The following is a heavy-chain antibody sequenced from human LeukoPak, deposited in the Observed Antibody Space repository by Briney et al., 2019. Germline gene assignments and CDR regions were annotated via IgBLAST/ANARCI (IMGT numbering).Heavy chain of an antibody. D-gene: IGHD3-9*01. V-gene: IGHV1-46*01. CDR2: INPRGGST. J-gene: IGHJ3*02. CDR1: GYTFTSYY. CDR3: ARDRVLRYFDWLMVFDAFDI. Sequence: ASVKVSCKASGYTFTSYYMHWVRQAPGQGLEWMGIINPRGGSTSYAQKFQGRVTMTRDTSTSTVYMELSSLRSEDTAVYYCARDRVLRYFDWLMVFDAFDIWGQGTMVTVSS.